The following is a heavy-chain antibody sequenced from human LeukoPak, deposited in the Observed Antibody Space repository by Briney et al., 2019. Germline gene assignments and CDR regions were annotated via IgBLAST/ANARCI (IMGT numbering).Heavy chain of an antibody. CDR1: GFSFSNYW. CDR3: ARGVYCGGDCSFAPFDY. D-gene: IGHD2-21*02. Sequence: GWSLRLSCAASGFSFSNYWMSWVRQAPGKGLEWVANIDPHGSETQYVGSVKGRFTTSRDNAKNSLYVQMNSLRAEDTAVYYCARGVYCGGDCSFAPFDYWGQGTLVTVSS. V-gene: IGHV3-7*04. J-gene: IGHJ4*02. CDR2: IDPHGSET.